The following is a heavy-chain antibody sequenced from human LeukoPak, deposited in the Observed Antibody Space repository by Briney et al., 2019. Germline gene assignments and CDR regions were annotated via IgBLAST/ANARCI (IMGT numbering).Heavy chain of an antibody. CDR1: GYTLTDYY. CDR3: ARAQGYGDCDY. D-gene: IGHD4-17*01. V-gene: IGHV1-46*01. CDR2: INPSGGNT. Sequence: GASVKLSCKASGYTLTDYYIHWVRQAPGQGLEWMGIINPSGGNTKYAEKFQARVTMTRDTSTSTVYMDLSSLRSEDTAVYYCARAQGYGDCDYWGQGTLVTVSS. J-gene: IGHJ4*02.